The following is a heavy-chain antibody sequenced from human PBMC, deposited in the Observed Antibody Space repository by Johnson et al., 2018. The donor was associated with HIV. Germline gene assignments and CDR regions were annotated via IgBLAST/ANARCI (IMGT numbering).Heavy chain of an antibody. CDR3: AKASSGWYTALDI. CDR1: GFTFSSYG. Sequence: QVQLVESGGGVVQPGGSLRLSCAASGFTFSSYGMHWVRQAPGKGLEWVAFIRYDGSNKYYADSVKGRFTISRDNSKNTLYLQMNSLRAVDTAVYYCAKASSGWYTALDIWGQGTMVTVSS. J-gene: IGHJ3*02. V-gene: IGHV3-30*02. D-gene: IGHD6-19*01. CDR2: IRYDGSNK.